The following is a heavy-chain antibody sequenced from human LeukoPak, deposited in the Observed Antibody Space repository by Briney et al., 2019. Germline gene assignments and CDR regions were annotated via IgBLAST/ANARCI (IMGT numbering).Heavy chain of an antibody. CDR1: GGPFSGNY. CDR3: ARSPRSYRMGGAFDI. V-gene: IGHV4-34*01. J-gene: IGHJ3*02. D-gene: IGHD3-16*02. CDR2: INHSGTT. Sequence: SETLSLTCGVHGGPFSGNYWNWLRQSPGKGLEWIGEINHSGTTNYHPSLKCRVTISVDTSKNQFSLKLSSVTAADTAVFYCARSPRSYRMGGAFDIWGQGTMVTVSS.